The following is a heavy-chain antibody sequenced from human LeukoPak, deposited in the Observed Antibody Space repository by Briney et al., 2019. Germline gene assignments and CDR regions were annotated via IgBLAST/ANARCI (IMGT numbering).Heavy chain of an antibody. CDR2: ISGSGGTV. CDR3: TRGRGIALDM. Sequence: PGGSLRLSCAASGFTFSDYYMSWVRQAPGKGLEWVSYISGSGGTVSYADSVKGRFSISRDNAKNSLFPHMNSLRAEDTGVYYCTRGRGIALDMWGQGTMVAVSS. CDR1: GFTFSDYY. J-gene: IGHJ3*02. V-gene: IGHV3-11*01. D-gene: IGHD1-14*01.